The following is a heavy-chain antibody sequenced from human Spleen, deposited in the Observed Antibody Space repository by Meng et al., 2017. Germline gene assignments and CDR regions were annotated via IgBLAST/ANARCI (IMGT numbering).Heavy chain of an antibody. D-gene: IGHD3-22*01. CDR1: GGSFSGYY. CDR2: INHSGST. Sequence: QPQLQESGAGLLKPSETLSRTCAVYGGSFSGYYWSWIRQPPGKGLEWIGEINHSGSTNYNPSLKSRVTISVDTSKNQFSLKLSSVTAPDTAVYYCARRVHDGSGHHYFDYWGQGTLVTVSS. V-gene: IGHV4-34*01. CDR3: ARRVHDGSGHHYFDY. J-gene: IGHJ4*02.